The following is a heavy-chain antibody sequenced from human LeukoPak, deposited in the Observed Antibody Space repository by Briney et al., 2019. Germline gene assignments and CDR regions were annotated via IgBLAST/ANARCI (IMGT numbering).Heavy chain of an antibody. CDR1: GFTFSSYS. CDR3: AKDIDGWREAYCGGDCYSCAFDI. V-gene: IGHV3-21*04. CDR2: ISSSSSYI. Sequence: PGGSLRLSCAASGFTFSSYSMNWVRQAPGKGLEWVSSISSSSSYIYYADSVKGRFTISRDNAKNSLYLQMNSLRAEDTALYYCAKDIDGWREAYCGGDCYSCAFDIWGQGTMVTVSS. D-gene: IGHD2-21*02. J-gene: IGHJ3*02.